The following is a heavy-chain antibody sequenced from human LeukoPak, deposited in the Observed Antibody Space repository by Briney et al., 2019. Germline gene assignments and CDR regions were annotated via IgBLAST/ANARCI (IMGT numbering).Heavy chain of an antibody. Sequence: GGSLRLSCAASGFTFSSYWMSWVRQAPGKGLEWVANIKQDGSEKYYVDSVKGRFTISRDNAKNSLYLQMNSLRAEDTAMYHCARQTGESTNFDNWGQGTLVTVSS. CDR3: ARQTGESTNFDN. V-gene: IGHV3-7*03. CDR2: IKQDGSEK. J-gene: IGHJ4*02. D-gene: IGHD2-2*01. CDR1: GFTFSSYW.